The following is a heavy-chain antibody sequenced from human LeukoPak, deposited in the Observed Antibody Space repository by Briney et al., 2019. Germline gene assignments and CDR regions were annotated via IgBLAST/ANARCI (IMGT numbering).Heavy chain of an antibody. D-gene: IGHD2-15*01. J-gene: IGHJ4*02. CDR3: ARDRPRLLGQDRFDY. Sequence: GASVKVSCKASGFTFINYDITWVRQAPGQGLEWMGWISVYSGKTYYAHNLQGRVTMTTETSTNTAYMELTSLRSDDTAVYYCARDRPRLLGQDRFDYWGQGTLVTVSS. CDR2: ISVYSGKT. CDR1: GFTFINYD. V-gene: IGHV1-18*01.